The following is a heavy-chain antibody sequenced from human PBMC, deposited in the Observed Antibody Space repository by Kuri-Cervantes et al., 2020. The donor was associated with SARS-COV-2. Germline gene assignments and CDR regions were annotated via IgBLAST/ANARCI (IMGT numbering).Heavy chain of an antibody. V-gene: IGHV1-69*06. CDR3: ARGLKYQLLAPKFGLDV. D-gene: IGHD5-12*01. Sequence: SVKVSSKASGDTFNSYTFTWVRQAPGQGLEWVGGIIPMFNTANYAPRFRGRVTITAERSTKIVYMELRILISEDTAMYYCARGLKYQLLAPKFGLDVWGQGTTVTVSS. CDR2: IIPMFNTA. J-gene: IGHJ6*02. CDR1: GDTFNSYT.